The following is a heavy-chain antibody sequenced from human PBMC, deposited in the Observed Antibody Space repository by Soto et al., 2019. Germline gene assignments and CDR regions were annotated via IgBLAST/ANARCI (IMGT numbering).Heavy chain of an antibody. CDR1: GYSFTSYW. CDR2: IYPGDSDT. J-gene: IGHJ4*02. D-gene: IGHD2-15*01. Sequence: PGESLKISCKGSGYSFTSYWIGWVRQMPGKSLEWKGIIYPGDSDTRYSPSFQGQVTISADKSISTAYLQWSSLKASDTAMYYCARALCSGGSCYSRFDYWGQGTLVTVSS. CDR3: ARALCSGGSCYSRFDY. V-gene: IGHV5-51*01.